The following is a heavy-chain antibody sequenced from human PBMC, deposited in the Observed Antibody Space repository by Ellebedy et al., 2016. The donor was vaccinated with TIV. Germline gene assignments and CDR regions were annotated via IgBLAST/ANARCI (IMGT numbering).Heavy chain of an antibody. J-gene: IGHJ5*02. CDR3: ARREAVRGRKGLYNWFDP. CDR1: GGSISSFY. CDR2: IYYSGNT. V-gene: IGHV4-59*08. Sequence: MPSETLSLTCTVSGGSISSFYWSWIRQPPGKGLEWIGYIYYSGNTNYNPSLKSRVSISVDTSKNLLSLQLSSVTAADTVVYYCARREAVRGRKGLYNWFDPWGQGTLVIVSS. D-gene: IGHD3-10*01.